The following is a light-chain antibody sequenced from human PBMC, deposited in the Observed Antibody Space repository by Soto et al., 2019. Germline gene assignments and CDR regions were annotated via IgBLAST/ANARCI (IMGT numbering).Light chain of an antibody. V-gene: IGKV3-15*01. CDR2: GAS. Sequence: EIVLTQSPGTLSLSPGERATLPCRSSERVSSSYLAWYQQKPGQAPRLLIYGASTRATGIPARFSGSGSGTEFTLTISSLQSEDFAVYYCQQYNNWPITFGQGTRLEI. CDR3: QQYNNWPIT. J-gene: IGKJ5*01. CDR1: ERVSSSY.